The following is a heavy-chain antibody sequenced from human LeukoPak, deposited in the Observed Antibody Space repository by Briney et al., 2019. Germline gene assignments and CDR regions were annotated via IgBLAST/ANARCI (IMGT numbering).Heavy chain of an antibody. CDR1: GFTFSSYA. CDR3: AKAPTYYYDSSGGKGYMDV. V-gene: IGHV3-23*01. J-gene: IGHJ6*03. D-gene: IGHD3-22*01. Sequence: PGGSLRLSCAASGFTFSSYAMSWVRQAPGKGLEWVSVISSSGQSTHYADSVKGRFTISRDNSKNTVYLQMNSLRAEDTAVYYCAKAPTYYYDSSGGKGYMDVWGKGTTVTVSS. CDR2: ISSSGQST.